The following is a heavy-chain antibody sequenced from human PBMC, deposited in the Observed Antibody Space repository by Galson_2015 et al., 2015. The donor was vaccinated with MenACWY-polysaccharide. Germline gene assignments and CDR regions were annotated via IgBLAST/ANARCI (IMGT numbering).Heavy chain of an antibody. CDR1: GYTFTNYY. CDR2: INPSGGST. D-gene: IGHD3-10*01. V-gene: IGHV1-46*01. J-gene: IGHJ4*01. Sequence: SVKVSCKASGYTFTNYYIHWVRQAPGQGLEWLEFINPSGGSTSYAQKFQGRVTMTRDTSTGTVYVDLSSLRSEDTAVYYCARNAASGLDYWGHGTLVTVSS. CDR3: ARNAASGLDY.